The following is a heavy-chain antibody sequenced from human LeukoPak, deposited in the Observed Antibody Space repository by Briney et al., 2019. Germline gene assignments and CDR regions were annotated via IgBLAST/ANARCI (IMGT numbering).Heavy chain of an antibody. CDR1: GYTFTSYG. CDR2: ISAYNGNT. V-gene: IGHV1-18*01. Sequence: ASVKVSCKASGYTFTSYGISWVRQAPGQGLEWMGWISAYNGNTNYAQKLQGRVTMTTDTSTSTAYMELRSLRSDDTAVFYCARGDYYGSPKVVAAWGQGTLVTVSS. CDR3: ARGDYYGSPKVVAA. J-gene: IGHJ5*02. D-gene: IGHD3-10*01.